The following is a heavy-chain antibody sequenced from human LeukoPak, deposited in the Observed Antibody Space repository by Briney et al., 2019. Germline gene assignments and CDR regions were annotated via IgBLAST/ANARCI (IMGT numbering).Heavy chain of an antibody. CDR2: IKQDGSEK. CDR1: GGSISSGDYY. CDR3: AANYYDSSGFPPSFDY. J-gene: IGHJ4*02. Sequence: ETLSLTCAVSGGSISSGDYYWSWIRQAPGKGLEWVANIKQDGSEKYYVASVKGRFTISRDNAKNSLYLQMNSLRAEDTAVYYCAANYYDSSGFPPSFDYWGQGTLVTVSS. V-gene: IGHV3-7*03. D-gene: IGHD3-22*01.